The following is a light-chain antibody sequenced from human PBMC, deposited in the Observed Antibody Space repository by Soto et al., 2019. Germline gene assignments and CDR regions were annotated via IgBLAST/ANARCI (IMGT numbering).Light chain of an antibody. CDR3: RSYTSSSTRV. J-gene: IGLJ1*01. V-gene: IGLV2-14*01. CDR2: DVS. CDR1: SSDVGDYNY. Sequence: QSALTQPASVSGSPGQSITISCTGTSSDVGDYNYVSWYQQHPGKAPKLVIFDVSDRPSGVSNRFSGSKSGNTASLTISGLHAEDEADYYCRSYTSSSTRVFGTGTKLTVL.